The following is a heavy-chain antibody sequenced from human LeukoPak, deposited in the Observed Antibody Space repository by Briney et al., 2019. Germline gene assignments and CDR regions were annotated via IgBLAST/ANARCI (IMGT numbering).Heavy chain of an antibody. V-gene: IGHV4-61*01. J-gene: IGHJ4*02. Sequence: SETLSLSCTVSGGSVSSGSYYWSWIRQPPGKGLEWIGYIYYSGSTNYNPSLKSRVTISVDTSKNQFSLKLSSVTAADTAVYYCARDLTPIVGATYFDYWGQGTLVTVSS. CDR1: GGSVSSGSYY. D-gene: IGHD1-26*01. CDR3: ARDLTPIVGATYFDY. CDR2: IYYSGST.